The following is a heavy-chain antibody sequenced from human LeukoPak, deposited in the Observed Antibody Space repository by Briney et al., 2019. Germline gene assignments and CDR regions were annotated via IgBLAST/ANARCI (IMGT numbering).Heavy chain of an antibody. CDR1: GGSISSYY. V-gene: IGHV4-59*01. CDR2: IYYSGST. J-gene: IGHJ4*02. CDR3: ARDCSGWYFGTNYFDY. Sequence: RTSETLSLTCTVSGGSISSYYWSWIRQPPGKGLEWIGYIYYSGSTNYNPSLKSRVTISVDTSKNQFSLKLSSVTAADTAVYYCARDCSGWYFGTNYFDYWGQGTLVTVSS. D-gene: IGHD6-19*01.